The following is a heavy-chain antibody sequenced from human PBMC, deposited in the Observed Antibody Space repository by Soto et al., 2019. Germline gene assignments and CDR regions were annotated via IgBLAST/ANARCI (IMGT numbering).Heavy chain of an antibody. Sequence: QVQLVESGGGVVQPGRSLRLSCAASGFTFSSYAMHWVRQAPGKGLEWVAVISYDGSNKYYADSVKGPFTISRDNSKNTLYLQMNSLRAEVTAVYYCARSLYDSSVYYRPPIDPWGQGTLVTVSS. CDR3: ARSLYDSSVYYRPPIDP. D-gene: IGHD3-22*01. J-gene: IGHJ5*02. CDR1: GFTFSSYA. V-gene: IGHV3-30-3*01. CDR2: ISYDGSNK.